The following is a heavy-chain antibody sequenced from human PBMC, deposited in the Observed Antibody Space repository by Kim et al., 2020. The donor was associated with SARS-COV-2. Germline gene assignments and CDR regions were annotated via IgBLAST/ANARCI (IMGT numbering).Heavy chain of an antibody. Sequence: GGSLRLSCAASGFTFSSYIMNWVRQAPGKGLEWVSSISSSSSYIYYADSVKGRFTISRDNAKNSLYLQMNSLRAEDTAVYYCARDNGITIFGVVMPDHRFPDYWGQGTLVTVSS. D-gene: IGHD3-3*01. CDR1: GFTFSSYI. CDR2: ISSSSSYI. J-gene: IGHJ4*02. CDR3: ARDNGITIFGVVMPDHRFPDY. V-gene: IGHV3-21*01.